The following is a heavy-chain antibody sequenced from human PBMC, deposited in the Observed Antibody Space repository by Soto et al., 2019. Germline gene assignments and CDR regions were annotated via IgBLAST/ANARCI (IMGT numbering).Heavy chain of an antibody. CDR1: GYTFTSYY. V-gene: IGHV1-46*01. D-gene: IGHD1-26*01. Sequence: GASVKVSCKASGYTFTSYYMLWVRQAPGQGLEWMGMINPTGGTTNYAQKFQGRVTMTRDTSTSTVYMELSSLRSGDTAVYYCARDSYTSGSSQSGYWGQGTLVTVSS. J-gene: IGHJ4*02. CDR3: ARDSYTSGSSQSGY. CDR2: INPTGGTT.